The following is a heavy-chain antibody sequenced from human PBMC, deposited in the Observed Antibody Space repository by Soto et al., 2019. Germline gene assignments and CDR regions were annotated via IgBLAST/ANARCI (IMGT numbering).Heavy chain of an antibody. J-gene: IGHJ4*02. CDR1: GFTFSSYG. Sequence: GGSLRLSCAASGFTFSSYGMHWVRQAPGKGLEWVAVISYDGSNKYYADSVKGRFTISRDNSKNTLYLQMNSLRAEDTAVYYCATEYDFWSGPDYWGQGTLVTVSS. V-gene: IGHV3-30*03. CDR3: ATEYDFWSGPDY. D-gene: IGHD3-3*01. CDR2: ISYDGSNK.